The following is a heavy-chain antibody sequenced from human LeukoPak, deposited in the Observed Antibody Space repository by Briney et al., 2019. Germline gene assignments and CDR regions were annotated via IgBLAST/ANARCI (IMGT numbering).Heavy chain of an antibody. D-gene: IGHD5-18*01. Sequence: PSETLSLTCAVCGYSISSGYYWGWIRQPPGKGVEWIGSIYHSGSTYYNPSLKSRVTISVDTSKNQFSLKLSSVTAADTAVYYCERGAGGLQLWPGDYWGQGTLVTVSS. J-gene: IGHJ4*02. V-gene: IGHV4-38-2*01. CDR3: ERGAGGLQLWPGDY. CDR2: IYHSGST. CDR1: GYSISSGYY.